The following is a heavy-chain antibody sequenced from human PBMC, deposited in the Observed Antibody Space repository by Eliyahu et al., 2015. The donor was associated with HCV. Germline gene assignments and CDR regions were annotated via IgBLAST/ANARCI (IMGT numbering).Heavy chain of an antibody. J-gene: IGHJ6*02. CDR3: ARIPKVDTAMGDYYYYGMDV. CDR1: GFSLSTSGMC. CDR2: IDWDDDK. D-gene: IGHD5-18*01. V-gene: IGHV2-70*15. Sequence: QVTLRESGPALVKPTQTLTLTCTFSGFSLSTSGMCVSWIRQPPGKALEWLARIDWDDDKYYSTSLKTRLTISKDTSKNQVVLTMTNMDPVDTATYYCARIPKVDTAMGDYYYYGMDVWGQGTTVTVSS.